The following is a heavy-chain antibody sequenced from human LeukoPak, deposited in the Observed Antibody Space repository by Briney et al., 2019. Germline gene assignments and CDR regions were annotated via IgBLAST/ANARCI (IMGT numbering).Heavy chain of an antibody. CDR2: ISSSSSYI. V-gene: IGHV3-21*01. Sequence: PGGSLRLSCAASGFTFSSYSMNWVRQAPGKGLEWVSSISSSSSYIYYADSVKGRFTISRDNAKNSLYLQMNSLRAEDTAVYYCARFSPMTTVTTVQKDDYWGQGTSVTVSS. CDR3: ARFSPMTTVTTVQKDDY. D-gene: IGHD4-17*01. CDR1: GFTFSSYS. J-gene: IGHJ4*02.